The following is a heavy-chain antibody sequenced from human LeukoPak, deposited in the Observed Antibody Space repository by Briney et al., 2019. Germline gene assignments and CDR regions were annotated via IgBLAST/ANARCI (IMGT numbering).Heavy chain of an antibody. J-gene: IGHJ4*02. CDR2: IIPIFGTA. CDR1: GYTFTSYG. Sequence: ASVKVSCKASGYTFTSYGISWVRQAPGQGLEWMGGIIPIFGTANYAQKFQGRVTITADESTSTAYMELSSLRSEDTAVYYCARARYFDWLLGYFDYWGQGALVTVSS. D-gene: IGHD3-9*01. CDR3: ARARYFDWLLGYFDY. V-gene: IGHV1-69*13.